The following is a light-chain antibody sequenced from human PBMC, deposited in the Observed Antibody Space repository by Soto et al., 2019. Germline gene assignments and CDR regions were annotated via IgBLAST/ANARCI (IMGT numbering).Light chain of an antibody. Sequence: SYELTQPPSVSVSPGQTASITCSGDKLGDKYAYWYQQKPGQSPVPVIYQDTKRPSGIPERFSGSNSGNTATLTISGTQAMDEADYYCQAWDSSTGVFGGGTKVTVL. CDR1: KLGDKY. CDR3: QAWDSSTGV. CDR2: QDT. J-gene: IGLJ2*01. V-gene: IGLV3-1*01.